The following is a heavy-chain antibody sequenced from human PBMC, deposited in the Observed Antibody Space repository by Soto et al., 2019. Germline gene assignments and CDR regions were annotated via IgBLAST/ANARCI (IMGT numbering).Heavy chain of an antibody. V-gene: IGHV4-31*03. Sequence: SETLSLTCTVSGGSISSGGYYWSWIRQHPGKGLEWIGYIYYSGSTYYNPSLKSRVTISVDTSKNQFSLKLSSVTAADTAVYYCARGNKGTSDYYYMDVWGKGTTVTVSS. J-gene: IGHJ6*03. CDR1: GGSISSGGYY. CDR3: ARGNKGTSDYYYMDV. CDR2: IYYSGST. D-gene: IGHD2-2*01.